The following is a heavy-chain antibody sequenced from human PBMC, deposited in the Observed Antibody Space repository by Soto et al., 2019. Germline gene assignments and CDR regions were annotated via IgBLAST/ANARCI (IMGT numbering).Heavy chain of an antibody. J-gene: IGHJ6*02. CDR1: GFTVSSYI. CDR2: ISSSSSYI. CDR3: ARDVGYGDPYYYYYGMDV. Sequence: GWSRRRCCAASGFTVSSYIMNWCRQAPGKGLEWVSSISSSSSYIYYADSVKGRFTISRDNAKNSLYLQMNSLRAEDTAVYYCARDVGYGDPYYYYYGMDVWGQGTTVTVSS. V-gene: IGHV3-21*01. D-gene: IGHD4-17*01.